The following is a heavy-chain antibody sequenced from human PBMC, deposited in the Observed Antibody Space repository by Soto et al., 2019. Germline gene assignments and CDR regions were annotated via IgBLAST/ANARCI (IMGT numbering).Heavy chain of an antibody. CDR3: AKDGVVVVVPAATAFDI. V-gene: IGHV3-23*01. Sequence: GGSLRLSCAASGFTFSSYAMSWVRQAPGKGLEWVSAISGSGGSTYYADSVKGRFTISRDNSKNTLYLKMNSLRAEDTAVYYCAKDGVVVVVPAATAFDIWGQGTMVTVSS. J-gene: IGHJ3*02. CDR2: ISGSGGST. CDR1: GFTFSSYA. D-gene: IGHD2-2*01.